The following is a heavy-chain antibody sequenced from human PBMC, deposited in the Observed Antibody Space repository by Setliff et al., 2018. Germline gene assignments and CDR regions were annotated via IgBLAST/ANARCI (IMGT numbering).Heavy chain of an antibody. V-gene: IGHV3-23*01. D-gene: IGHD2-2*01. CDR2: ISISSGGSST. Sequence: GGSLRLSCAASGFTFSNYSMNWVRQAPGKGLEWVSSISISSGGSSTYYADSVKGRFTISRDNSKNTLYLQMNSLRAEDTAIYSCAKFSSVPGSRFFDYWGQGALVTVSS. CDR1: GFTFSNYS. J-gene: IGHJ4*02. CDR3: AKFSSVPGSRFFDY.